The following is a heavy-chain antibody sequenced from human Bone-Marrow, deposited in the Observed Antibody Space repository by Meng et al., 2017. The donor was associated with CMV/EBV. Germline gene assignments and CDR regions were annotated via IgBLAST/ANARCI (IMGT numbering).Heavy chain of an antibody. Sequence: ASVKVSCKASGYTFTSYGISWVRQALGQGLEWMGWISAYNGNTNYAQKLQGRVTMTTDTSTSTAYMELRSLRSDDTAVYYCAREGYCSSTSCSFDYWGQGTLVTVSS. D-gene: IGHD2-2*01. CDR3: AREGYCSSTSCSFDY. V-gene: IGHV1-18*01. CDR1: GYTFTSYG. J-gene: IGHJ4*02. CDR2: ISAYNGNT.